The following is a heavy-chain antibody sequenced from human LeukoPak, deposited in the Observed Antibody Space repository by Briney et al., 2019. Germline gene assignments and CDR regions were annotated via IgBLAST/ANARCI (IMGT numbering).Heavy chain of an antibody. J-gene: IGHJ4*02. V-gene: IGHV4-59*01. CDR3: ARGGTVTFDY. CDR2: IYYSGST. Sequence: PSETLSLTCTVSGGSISSYYWSWIRQPPGKGLEWIGYIYYSGSTNYNPSLKSRVTISVDTSKNQFSLKLSSVTAADAAVYYCARGGTVTFDYWGQGTLVTVSS. CDR1: GGSISSYY. D-gene: IGHD4-17*01.